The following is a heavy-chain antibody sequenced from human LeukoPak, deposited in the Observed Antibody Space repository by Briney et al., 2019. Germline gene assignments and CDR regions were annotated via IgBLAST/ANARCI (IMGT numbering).Heavy chain of an antibody. CDR3: ARVGYSSSSDWFDP. V-gene: IGHV4-34*01. Sequence: GSLRLSCAASGFTFRNYAMSWVRQAPGKGLEWIGEINHSGSTNYNPSLKSRVTISVDTSKNQFSLKLSSVTAADTAVYYCARVGYSSSSDWFDPWGQGTLVTVSS. J-gene: IGHJ5*02. CDR1: GFTFRNYA. D-gene: IGHD6-6*01. CDR2: INHSGST.